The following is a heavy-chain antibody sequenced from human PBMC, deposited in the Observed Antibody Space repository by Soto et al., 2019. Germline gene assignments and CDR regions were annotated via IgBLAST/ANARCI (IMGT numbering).Heavy chain of an antibody. J-gene: IGHJ6*02. CDR2: IFSDAER. Sequence: QVTLREPGPVLVKPTETLTLTCNVSGFSLSTGRMGVSWIRQPPGKALEWLAHIFSDAERSYSTSLQGRLTISKDSSGSQVVLTMTNMDPVDTGTYFCVRMNADSYSYYYAMDVWGQGTTVTVSS. CDR1: GFSLSTGRMG. D-gene: IGHD2-21*02. CDR3: VRMNADSYSYYYAMDV. V-gene: IGHV2-26*01.